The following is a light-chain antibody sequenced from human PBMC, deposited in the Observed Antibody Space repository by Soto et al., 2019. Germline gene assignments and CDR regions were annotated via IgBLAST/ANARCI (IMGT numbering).Light chain of an antibody. CDR1: QGISSY. Sequence: VIWMTHPPSLLSASIGYRFTISCRMSQGISSYLAWYQQKPGKAPELLIYAASTLQSGVPGRFSGSGSGTDFTLTITRLEPEDFAFYYCHKRQRWPRTFGQGTTVDIK. J-gene: IGKJ1*01. V-gene: IGKV1D-8*03. CDR2: AAS. CDR3: HKRQRWPRT.